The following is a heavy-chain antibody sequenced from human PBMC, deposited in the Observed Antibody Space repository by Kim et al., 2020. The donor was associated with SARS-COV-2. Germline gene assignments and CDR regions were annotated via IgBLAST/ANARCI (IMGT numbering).Heavy chain of an antibody. CDR2: IYYSGST. J-gene: IGHJ5*02. CDR1: GGSISSYY. D-gene: IGHD6-13*01. Sequence: SETLSLTCTVSGGSISSYYWSWIRQPPGKGLEWIGYIYYSGSTNYNPSLKSRVTISVDTSKNQFSLKLSSVTAADTAVYYCARDGPYSSSLLGERWFDPWGQGTLVTVSS. CDR3: ARDGPYSSSLLGERWFDP. V-gene: IGHV4-59*01.